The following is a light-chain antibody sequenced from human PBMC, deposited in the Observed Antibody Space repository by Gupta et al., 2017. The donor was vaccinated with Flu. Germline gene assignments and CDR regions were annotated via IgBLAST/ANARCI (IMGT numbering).Light chain of an antibody. CDR2: DDR. Sequence: YVLTPPPSASVAPGQAAAITCEGNNIRGKSVHWYQQKPGQAPVLVIYDDRDRPSGIPERFSGSNLGNTATLTISRVEAGDEADYYCQVWDSTTDHRVFGGGTKLTVL. CDR3: QVWDSTTDHRV. CDR1: NIRGKS. J-gene: IGLJ2*01. V-gene: IGLV3-21*02.